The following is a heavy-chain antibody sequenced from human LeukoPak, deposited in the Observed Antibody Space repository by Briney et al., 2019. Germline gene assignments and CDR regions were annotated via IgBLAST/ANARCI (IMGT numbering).Heavy chain of an antibody. CDR2: IYYSGST. CDR3: ARTQLSLYGGNIPIPYYFDY. Sequence: KASETLSLTCAVSGAVISSGGYSWSWIRQPPGKGLEWIGNIYYSGSTYYNPSLKSRVTISVDTSKNQFSLKLSSVTAADTAVYYCARTQLSLYGGNIPIPYYFDYWGQGTLVTVSS. CDR1: GAVISSGGYS. J-gene: IGHJ4*02. D-gene: IGHD4-23*01. V-gene: IGHV4-30-4*07.